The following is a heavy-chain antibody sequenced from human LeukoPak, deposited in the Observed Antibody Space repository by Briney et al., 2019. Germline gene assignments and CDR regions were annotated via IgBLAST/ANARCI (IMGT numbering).Heavy chain of an antibody. Sequence: ASVKVSCKASGHTFTSYDINWVRQAPGQGLEWTGWMNPNSGNTGYAQRFQSRVTMTRHTSISTAYMELSSLRSEDTAVYYCARGHTVSSGSYVYWGQGTLVSVSS. J-gene: IGHJ4*02. V-gene: IGHV1-8*01. D-gene: IGHD1-26*01. CDR1: GHTFTSYD. CDR3: ARGHTVSSGSYVY. CDR2: MNPNSGNT.